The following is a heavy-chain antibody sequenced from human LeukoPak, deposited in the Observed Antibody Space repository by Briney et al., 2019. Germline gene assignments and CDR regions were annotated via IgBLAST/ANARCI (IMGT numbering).Heavy chain of an antibody. J-gene: IGHJ6*02. CDR1: GGSISSGGYY. D-gene: IGHD5-24*01. V-gene: IGHV4-31*03. CDR2: IYYSGST. CDR3: ARDQGWLGSTDYYYGMDV. Sequence: PSQTLSLTCTVSGGSISSGGYYWSWIRQHPGKGLEWIGYIYYSGSTYYNPSLKSRVTLSVDTSKDQFSLKLSSVTAADTAVYYCARDQGWLGSTDYYYGMDVWGQGTTVTVSS.